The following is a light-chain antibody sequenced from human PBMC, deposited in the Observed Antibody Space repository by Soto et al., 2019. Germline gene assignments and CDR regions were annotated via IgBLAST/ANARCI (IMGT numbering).Light chain of an antibody. V-gene: IGKV1-5*01. Sequence: DIELTQYPSFRPAQFSDRVSITCRASQDISNWLAWYQQKPGTAPKVLIYHASNLQSGVPSRFSGSGSGTEFTLTISSMRPDDLATDYCQQYNSYSFGQGTKVDIK. CDR2: HAS. CDR1: QDISNW. CDR3: QQYNSYS. J-gene: IGKJ1*01.